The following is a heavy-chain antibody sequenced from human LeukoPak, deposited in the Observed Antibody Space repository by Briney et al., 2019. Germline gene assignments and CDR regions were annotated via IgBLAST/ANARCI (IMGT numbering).Heavy chain of an antibody. CDR2: IYPGDSDT. CDR1: GYSFTSYW. D-gene: IGHD2-15*01. V-gene: IGHV5-51*01. J-gene: IGHJ3*02. Sequence: GESLKISCKGSGYSFTSYWIGWVRQMPGKGLEWMGIIYPGDSDTRYSPSFQGQVTISADKSISTAYLQWSSLKASDTAMYYCARTLGYCSGGSCYRDPFDIWGPGTMVTVFS. CDR3: ARTLGYCSGGSCYRDPFDI.